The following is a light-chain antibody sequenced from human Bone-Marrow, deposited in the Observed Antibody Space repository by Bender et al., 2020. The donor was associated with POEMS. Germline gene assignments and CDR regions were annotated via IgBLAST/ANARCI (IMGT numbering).Light chain of an antibody. V-gene: IGLV4-69*01. CDR2: VNSDGSH. Sequence: QLVLTQSPSVSASLGASVKLTCTLSSGHSSYAIAWHQQQPEKGPRSLMKVNSDGSHDKGDGIPDRFSGSSSGAERYLTISSLQSEDEADYYCQTWDTGSWVFGGGTKLTVL. CDR3: QTWDTGSWV. CDR1: SGHSSYA. J-gene: IGLJ3*02.